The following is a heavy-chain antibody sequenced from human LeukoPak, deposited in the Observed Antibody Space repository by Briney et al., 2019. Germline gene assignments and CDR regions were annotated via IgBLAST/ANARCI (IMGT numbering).Heavy chain of an antibody. V-gene: IGHV3-23*01. D-gene: IGHD3-9*01. CDR1: GFTFSNFA. CDR3: AKGGLRYFDWLKVWDY. Sequence: PGGSLRLSCVASGFTFSNFAMSWVRQAPGKGLEWVSAISGSGGSTYYADSVKGRFTISRDNSKNTLYLQMNSLRAEDTAVYYCAKGGLRYFDWLKVWDYWGQGTLVTVSS. J-gene: IGHJ4*02. CDR2: ISGSGGST.